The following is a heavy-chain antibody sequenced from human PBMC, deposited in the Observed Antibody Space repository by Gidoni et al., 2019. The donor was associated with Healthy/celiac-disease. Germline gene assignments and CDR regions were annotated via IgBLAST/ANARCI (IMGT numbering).Heavy chain of an antibody. Sequence: QVQLVESGGGVVQPGRSLRLSCAASGFTFRSYGMHWVRQAPGKGLEWVAVIWYDGSNKYYADSVKGRFTISRDNSKNTLYLQMNSLRAEDTAVYYCARVGTRDMVSLLGYWGQGTLVTVSS. J-gene: IGHJ4*02. V-gene: IGHV3-33*01. D-gene: IGHD5-18*01. CDR3: ARVGTRDMVSLLGY. CDR2: IWYDGSNK. CDR1: GFTFRSYG.